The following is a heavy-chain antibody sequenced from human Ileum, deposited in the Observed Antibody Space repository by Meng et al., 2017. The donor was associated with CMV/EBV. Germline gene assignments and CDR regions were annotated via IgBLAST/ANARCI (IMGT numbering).Heavy chain of an antibody. V-gene: IGHV4-39*07. D-gene: IGHD3-9*01. Sequence: SETLSLTCTVSGGSISSSRYYWGWIRQPPGKGLEWIGSVFYSGNTNYNPSLKSRVTISVDTSKNQFSLNLGSVTAADTAVYYCARGLAAYYDGPTRYFDYWGQGTLVTVSS. CDR3: ARGLAAYYDGPTRYFDY. CDR1: GGSISSSRYY. CDR2: VFYSGNT. J-gene: IGHJ4*02.